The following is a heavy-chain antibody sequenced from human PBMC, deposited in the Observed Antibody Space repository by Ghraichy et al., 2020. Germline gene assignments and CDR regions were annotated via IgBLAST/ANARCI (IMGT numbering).Heavy chain of an antibody. V-gene: IGHV3-74*01. CDR2: INSDGSST. CDR3: ARALSVYYYDSSAFQH. CDR1: GFTFSSYW. Sequence: GESLNISCAASGFTFSSYWMHWVRQAPGKGLVWVSRINSDGSSTSYADSVKGRFTISRDNAKNTLYLQMNSLRAEDTAVYYCARALSVYYYDSSAFQHWGQGTLVTVSS. D-gene: IGHD3-22*01. J-gene: IGHJ1*01.